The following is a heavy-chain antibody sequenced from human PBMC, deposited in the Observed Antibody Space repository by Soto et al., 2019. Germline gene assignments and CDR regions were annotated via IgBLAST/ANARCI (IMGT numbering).Heavy chain of an antibody. D-gene: IGHD2-15*01. V-gene: IGHV3-30*18. CDR3: AKETYSGPLDY. Sequence: QVQLVEAGGGVVQPGSSLRLSCAASGFTFSSYGMHWVRQAPGKGVAWVAVISYDGSNKYYADSVKGRFTISRDDSKNTRYLQMNSLRAEDTAVYYCAKETYSGPLDYWGQGTLVTVSS. CDR2: ISYDGSNK. J-gene: IGHJ4*02. CDR1: GFTFSSYG.